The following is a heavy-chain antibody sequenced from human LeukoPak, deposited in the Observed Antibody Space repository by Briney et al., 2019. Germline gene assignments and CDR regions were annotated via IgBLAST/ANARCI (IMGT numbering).Heavy chain of an antibody. CDR1: GFTFSSYS. CDR3: ARDDYGDYAIVYYYYMDV. Sequence: GSLRLSCAASGFTFSSYSMNWVRQAPGKGLEWVSSISSSSSYIYYADSVKGRFTISRDNAKNPLYLQMNSLRAEDMAVYYCARDDYGDYAIVYYYYMDVWGKGTTVTVSS. CDR2: ISSSSSYI. J-gene: IGHJ6*03. V-gene: IGHV3-21*01. D-gene: IGHD4-17*01.